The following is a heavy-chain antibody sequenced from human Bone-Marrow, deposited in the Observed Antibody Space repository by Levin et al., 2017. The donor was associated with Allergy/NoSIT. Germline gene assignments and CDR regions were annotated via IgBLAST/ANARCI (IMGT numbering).Heavy chain of an antibody. CDR3: ARGDTKMALYYFEY. Sequence: GASVKVSCKASGYTFNAYYINWLRQAPGQGLEWLGWISSYDGHTNFASKFQGRITMTTDTSTRTVHMELRSLTSDDTALYYCARGDTKMALYYFEYWGQGSLVIVSS. CDR2: ISSYDGHT. V-gene: IGHV1-18*01. CDR1: GYTFNAYY. J-gene: IGHJ4*02. D-gene: IGHD5-24*01.